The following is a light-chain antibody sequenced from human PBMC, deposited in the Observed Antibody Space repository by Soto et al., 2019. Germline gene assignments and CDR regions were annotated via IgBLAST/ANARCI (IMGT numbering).Light chain of an antibody. J-gene: IGKJ1*01. CDR3: QQSYSTLWT. CDR1: QSISIY. V-gene: IGKV1-39*01. CDR2: AAS. Sequence: DIQMTQSPSSLSASVGDRLTMTCRASQSISIYLNWYQQKPGKAPMLLIYAASSLQSGVPSRFGGSGSGTDFTLSISSLQPEDVATYYCQQSYSTLWTFGQGTRWIS.